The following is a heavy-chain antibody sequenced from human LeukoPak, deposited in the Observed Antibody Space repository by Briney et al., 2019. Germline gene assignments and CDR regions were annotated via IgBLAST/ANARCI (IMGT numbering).Heavy chain of an antibody. CDR3: ARDGSPFDS. J-gene: IGHJ4*02. CDR1: GFTFSRYW. V-gene: IGHV3-7*01. D-gene: IGHD6-25*01. CDR2: INQDGSEK. Sequence: GGSLRLSCAASGFTFSRYWMSWVRQAPGKGLEWVANINQDGSEKYYVDSVKGRFTISRDNAKKSLYLQMNSLRAEDTAVYYCARDGSPFDSWGQGTLVTVSS.